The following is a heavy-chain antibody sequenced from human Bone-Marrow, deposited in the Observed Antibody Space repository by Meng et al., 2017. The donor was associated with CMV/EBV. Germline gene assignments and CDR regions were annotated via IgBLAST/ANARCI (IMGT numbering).Heavy chain of an antibody. J-gene: IGHJ6*02. CDR3: ARDLVVVVPADNYYYYYGMDV. CDR2: IYHSGST. CDR1: GYSISSGYY. D-gene: IGHD2-2*01. Sequence: SETLSLTCTVSGYSISSGYYWGWIRQPPGKGLEWIGNIYHSGSTYYNPSLKSRVTISVDTSKNQFSLKLSSVTAADTAVYYCARDLVVVVPADNYYYYYGMDVWGQGTTVTGSS. V-gene: IGHV4-38-2*02.